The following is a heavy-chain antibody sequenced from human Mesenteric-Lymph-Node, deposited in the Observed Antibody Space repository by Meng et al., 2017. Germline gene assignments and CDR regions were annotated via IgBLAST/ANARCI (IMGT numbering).Heavy chain of an antibody. Sequence: GESLKISCVASGFTFISYAMSWVRQAPGKGLEWVSGVSGVGGNTYYADSVRGRFTISRDNSKNTLYLQMNSLRVEDTAVYYCATADNYGDLKAFDIWGQGTMVTVSS. CDR1: GFTFISYA. CDR3: ATADNYGDLKAFDI. CDR2: VSGVGGNT. J-gene: IGHJ3*02. D-gene: IGHD4-17*01. V-gene: IGHV3-23*01.